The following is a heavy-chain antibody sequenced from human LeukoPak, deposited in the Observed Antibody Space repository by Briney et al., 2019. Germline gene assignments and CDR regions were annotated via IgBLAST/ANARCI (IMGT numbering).Heavy chain of an antibody. V-gene: IGHV4-4*07. CDR3: ARARRGDYGDKYYFDY. D-gene: IGHD4-17*01. CDR2: IYTSGST. CDR1: GGSISSYY. Sequence: SETLSLTCTVSGGSISSYYWSWIRQPAGKGLEWIGRIYTSGSTNYNPSLKSRVTMSVDTSNSQFSLKLSSVTAADTAVYYCARARRGDYGDKYYFDYWGQGTLVPVSS. J-gene: IGHJ4*02.